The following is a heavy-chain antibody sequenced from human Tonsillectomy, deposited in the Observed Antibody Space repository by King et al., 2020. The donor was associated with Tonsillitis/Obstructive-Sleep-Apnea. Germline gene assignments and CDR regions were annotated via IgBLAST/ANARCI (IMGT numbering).Heavy chain of an antibody. V-gene: IGHV3-23*04. CDR3: AKDKPVIVVVPAAPDY. J-gene: IGHJ4*02. CDR2: ISVSGGST. CDR1: GFTFSSYA. D-gene: IGHD2-2*01. Sequence: QLVQSGGGLVQPGGSLRLSCAASGFTFSSYAMSWVRQAPGKGLEWVSAISVSGGSTYYADSVKGRFTISRDNSKNTLYLQMNSLRAEDTAVYYCAKDKPVIVVVPAAPDYWGQGTLVTVSS.